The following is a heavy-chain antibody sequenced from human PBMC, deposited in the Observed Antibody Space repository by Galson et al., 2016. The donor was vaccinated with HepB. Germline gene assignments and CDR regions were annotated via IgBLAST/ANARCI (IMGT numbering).Heavy chain of an antibody. CDR3: ARDKSFYYYGMDD. J-gene: IGHJ6*02. V-gene: IGHV3-30-3*01. CDR1: GFAFSGSA. CDR2: ISYHGSDK. Sequence: SLRLSCAASGFAFSGSAMHWVRQAPGKGLEWVAAISYHGSDKYYADSVKGRVTISRDNSNNTLYLQMTSLSPEDTAVYYCARDKSFYYYGMDDWGQGTTVTVSS.